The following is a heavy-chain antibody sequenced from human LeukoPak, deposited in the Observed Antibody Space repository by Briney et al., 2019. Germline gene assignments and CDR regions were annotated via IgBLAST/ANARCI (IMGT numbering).Heavy chain of an antibody. CDR1: GFTLSRYA. CDR2: ISGSGGST. CDR3: AKASKGSSFDI. Sequence: QPGRSLRLSCAAAGFTLSRYAMSWARQAPGKGLEWVSAISGSGGSTYYADSVKGRFTISRDNPKNTLYLQMNSLRAEDTAVYYCAKASKGSSFDIWGQGTMVTV. V-gene: IGHV3-23*01. J-gene: IGHJ3*02. D-gene: IGHD3-10*01.